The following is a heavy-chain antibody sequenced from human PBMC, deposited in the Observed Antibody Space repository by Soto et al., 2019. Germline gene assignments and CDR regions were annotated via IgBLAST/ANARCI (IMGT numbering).Heavy chain of an antibody. D-gene: IGHD2-21*01. CDR1: GFTFSTYT. CDR3: ASGYIAMDY. CDR2: ISSSSNYI. J-gene: IGHJ4*02. V-gene: IGHV3-21*01. Sequence: GGSLRLSCAASGFTFSTYTMNWVRQAPGKGLEWVSSISSSSNYIYYADSLKGRFTISRDNAKNSLFLQMNSLRAEDTAVYYCASGYIAMDYWGKGTLVTVSS.